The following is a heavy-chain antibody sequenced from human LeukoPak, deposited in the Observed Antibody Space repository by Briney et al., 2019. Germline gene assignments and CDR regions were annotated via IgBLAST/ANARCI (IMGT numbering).Heavy chain of an antibody. Sequence: GGSLRLSCVGSGFTFNDYGMHWVRQAPGKGLEWVAVISYDGSNKYYADSVKGRFTISRDNSKNTLYLQMNSLRAEDTAVYYCAKVPRQHDNWFDPWGQGTLVTVSS. CDR1: GFTFNDYG. CDR3: AKVPRQHDNWFDP. D-gene: IGHD3-9*01. J-gene: IGHJ5*02. CDR2: ISYDGSNK. V-gene: IGHV3-30*18.